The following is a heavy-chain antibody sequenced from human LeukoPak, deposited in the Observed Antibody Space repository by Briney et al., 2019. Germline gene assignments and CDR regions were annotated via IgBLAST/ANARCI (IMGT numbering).Heavy chain of an antibody. CDR3: ARDRCGYALGCRGRDY. CDR2: IDSNNGRT. CDR1: EYTFTAYY. V-gene: IGHV1-2*02. Sequence: ASVKVSCKASEYTFTAYYIHWVRQAPGQGLEWMGWIDSNNGRTNYAQKFQGRVTMTRDTSISTAYMDLSGLTSDDTAVYYCARDRCGYALGCRGRDYWGQGTQVTVSS. D-gene: IGHD5-18*01. J-gene: IGHJ4*02.